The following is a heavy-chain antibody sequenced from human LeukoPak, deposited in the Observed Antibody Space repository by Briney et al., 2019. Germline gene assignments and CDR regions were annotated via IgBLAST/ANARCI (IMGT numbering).Heavy chain of an antibody. CDR2: ISYDGSNK. D-gene: IGHD1-7*01. J-gene: IGHJ5*02. CDR3: AKDLWNYPNWFDP. Sequence: GGSLRLSCAASGFTFSSYGMHWVRQAPGKGLEWVAVISYDGSNKYYADSVKGRFTISRDNSKNTLYLQMNSLRAEDTAVYYCAKDLWNYPNWFDPWGQGALVTVSS. V-gene: IGHV3-30*18. CDR1: GFTFSSYG.